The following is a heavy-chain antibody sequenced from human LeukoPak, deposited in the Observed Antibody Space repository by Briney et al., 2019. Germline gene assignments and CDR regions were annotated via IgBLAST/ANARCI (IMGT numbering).Heavy chain of an antibody. CDR3: ARDKTNWFDP. Sequence: SETLSLTCTVSGGSVSSGSYYWSRIRQPPGKGLEWIGYIYYSGSTNYNPSLKSRVTISVDTSKNQFSLKLSSVTAADTAVYYCARDKTNWFDPWGQGTLVTVSP. V-gene: IGHV4-61*01. CDR2: IYYSGST. CDR1: GGSVSSGSYY. J-gene: IGHJ5*02.